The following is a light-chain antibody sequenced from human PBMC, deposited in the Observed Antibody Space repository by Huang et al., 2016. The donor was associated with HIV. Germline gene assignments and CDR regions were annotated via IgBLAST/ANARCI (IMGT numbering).Light chain of an antibody. V-gene: IGKV1D-13*01. CDR2: DAS. J-gene: IGKJ4*01. Sequence: QLTQSPSSLSASVGDRVTITCRASQGSSNTLAWYQQKPGKAPKLRIYDASSLQTGAPSRFSGSGSGTDFTLTISSLQPEDCATYYCQQFNHYPLTFGGGTKVEIE. CDR3: QQFNHYPLT. CDR1: QGSSNT.